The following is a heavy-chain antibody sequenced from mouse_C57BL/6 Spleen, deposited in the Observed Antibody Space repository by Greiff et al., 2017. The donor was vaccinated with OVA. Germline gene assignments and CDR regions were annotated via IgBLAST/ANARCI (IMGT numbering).Heavy chain of an antibody. J-gene: IGHJ2*01. CDR3: ARAPLILQRYYFDY. Sequence: QVQLQQPGAELVKPGASVKLSCKASGYTFTSYWMHWVKQRPGQGLAWIGMIHPNSGSTDYNEKFKSKAKLTVDKSSSTAYMQLSSQTSGVSAVYYCARAPLILQRYYFDYWGQGTTLTVSS. CDR2: IHPNSGST. CDR1: GYTFTSYW. D-gene: IGHD1-1*01. V-gene: IGHV1-64*01.